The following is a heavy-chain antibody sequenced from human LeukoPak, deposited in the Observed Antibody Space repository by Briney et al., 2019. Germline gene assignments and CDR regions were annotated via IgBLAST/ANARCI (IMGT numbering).Heavy chain of an antibody. D-gene: IGHD3-3*01. CDR2: IYPGDSDT. Sequence: GESLKISCKGSGYSFTSYWIGWVRQMPGKGLEWMGIIYPGDSDTRYSPSFQGRVTISADKSISTAYLQWSSLKASDTAMYYCARTQEMFGVVITLDSWGQGTQVTVSS. CDR1: GYSFTSYW. V-gene: IGHV5-51*01. CDR3: ARTQEMFGVVITLDS. J-gene: IGHJ4*02.